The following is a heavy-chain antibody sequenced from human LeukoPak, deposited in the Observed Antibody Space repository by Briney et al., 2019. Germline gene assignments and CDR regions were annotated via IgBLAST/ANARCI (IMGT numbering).Heavy chain of an antibody. CDR3: ARTLTVTTLIGPAYYMDV. D-gene: IGHD4-17*01. Sequence: SETLSLTCTVSGGSISSYYWSWIRQPPGRGLEWIGYIYYSGSTNYNPSLKSRVTISVDTSKNQFSLKLSSVTAADTAVYYCARTLTVTTLIGPAYYMDVWGKRTTDTVSS. CDR1: GGSISSYY. CDR2: IYYSGST. V-gene: IGHV4-59*01. J-gene: IGHJ6*03.